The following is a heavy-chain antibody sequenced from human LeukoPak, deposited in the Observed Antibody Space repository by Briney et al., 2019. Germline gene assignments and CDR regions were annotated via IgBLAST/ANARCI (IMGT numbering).Heavy chain of an antibody. CDR3: AKDEYSSSWYSWFDP. V-gene: IGHV3-23*01. D-gene: IGHD6-13*01. J-gene: IGHJ5*02. Sequence: PGGSLRLSCAASGFTFSSYAMSWVRQAPGKGLEWVSAISGSGGSTYYADSVKGRFTISRDNSKNTLYLQMNSLRAEDTAVYYCAKDEYSSSWYSWFDPWGQGTLVTVSS. CDR1: GFTFSSYA. CDR2: ISGSGGST.